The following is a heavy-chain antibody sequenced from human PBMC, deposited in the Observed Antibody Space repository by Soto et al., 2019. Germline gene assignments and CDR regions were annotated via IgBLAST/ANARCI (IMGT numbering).Heavy chain of an antibody. CDR3: ARLVCNSWIDH. Sequence: QVQLQQSGPGLVKPSQTLSLNCAISGDSVSSNSAVWNWIRQSPSRVLEWLGRTYYRSIWQTEYAVSVKRRITINPDTSKNQFSLQLNSVTPEDQAMYYCARLVCNSWIDHCCQGTLVTVSS. J-gene: IGHJ5*02. CDR1: GDSVSSNSAV. CDR2: TYYRSIWQT. D-gene: IGHD2-8*01. V-gene: IGHV6-1*01.